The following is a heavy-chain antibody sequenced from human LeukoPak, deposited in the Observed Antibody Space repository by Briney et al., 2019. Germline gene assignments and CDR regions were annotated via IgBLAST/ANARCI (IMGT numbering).Heavy chain of an antibody. CDR2: MNPNSGNT. Sequence: ASVKVSCKASGYTFTSYDINWVRQATGQGLEWMGWMNPNSGNTSYAQKFQGRVTMTRNTSISTAYMELSSLRSEDTAVYYCARGRGYCSSTSCYRFDPWGQGTLVTVSS. CDR1: GYTFTSYD. V-gene: IGHV1-8*01. J-gene: IGHJ5*02. CDR3: ARGRGYCSSTSCYRFDP. D-gene: IGHD2-2*03.